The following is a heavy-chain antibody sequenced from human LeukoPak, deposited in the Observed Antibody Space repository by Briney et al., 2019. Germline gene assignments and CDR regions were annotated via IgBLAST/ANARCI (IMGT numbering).Heavy chain of an antibody. D-gene: IGHD3-16*02. CDR2: ISWNSGSI. V-gene: IGHV3-9*01. CDR1: GFTFSNYG. CDR3: ARSSRSSGTDY. J-gene: IGHJ4*02. Sequence: SLRLSCAASGFTFSNYGMHWVRQAPGKGLEWVSGISWNSGSIGYADSVKGRFTISRDNAKNSLYLQMNSLRAEDTALYYCARSSRSSGTDYWGQGTLVTVSS.